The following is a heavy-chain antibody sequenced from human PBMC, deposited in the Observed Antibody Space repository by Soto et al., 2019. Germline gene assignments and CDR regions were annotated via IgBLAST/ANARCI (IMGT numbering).Heavy chain of an antibody. Sequence: PSETLSLTCAVSGVSISTSSYYWGWIRQPPGKGLEWIGTIYYSGRSYHNPSLKSRVTISVDTSKNQFSLTLTSVTAADTAVYFCASRVEGLYSGNDRYYFDYWGQGTLVTVSS. V-gene: IGHV4-39*01. CDR1: GVSISTSSYY. D-gene: IGHD5-12*01. CDR2: IYYSGRS. CDR3: ASRVEGLYSGNDRYYFDY. J-gene: IGHJ4*02.